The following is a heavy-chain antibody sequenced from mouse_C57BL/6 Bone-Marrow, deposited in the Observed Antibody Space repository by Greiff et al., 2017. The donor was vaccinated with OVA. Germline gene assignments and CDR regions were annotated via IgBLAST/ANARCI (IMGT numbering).Heavy chain of an antibody. CDR3: ASPTGTDWYFDV. D-gene: IGHD4-1*02. CDR1: GYTFPSYW. J-gene: IGHJ1*03. Sequence: QVQLQQPGAGLVKPGASVKLSCKASGYTFPSYWMQWVKQRPGQGLEWIGEIDPSDSYTNYNQKFKGKATLTVDTSSSTAYMQLSSLTSEDSAVYYCASPTGTDWYFDVWGTGTTVTVSS. V-gene: IGHV1-50*01. CDR2: IDPSDSYT.